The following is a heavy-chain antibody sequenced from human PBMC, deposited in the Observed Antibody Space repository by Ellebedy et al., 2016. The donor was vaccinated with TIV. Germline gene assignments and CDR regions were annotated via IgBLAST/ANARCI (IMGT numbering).Heavy chain of an antibody. J-gene: IGHJ4*02. CDR1: GGSISSYY. CDR2: IYYSGST. V-gene: IGHV4-59*01. CDR3: ARGRKGSAAAGMDY. D-gene: IGHD6-13*01. Sequence: MPSETLSLTCTVSGGSISSYYWSWIRQPPGKGLEWIGYIYYSGSTNYNPSLKSRVTISVDTSKNQFSLKLSSVTAADTAVYYCARGRKGSAAAGMDYWGQGTLVTVSS.